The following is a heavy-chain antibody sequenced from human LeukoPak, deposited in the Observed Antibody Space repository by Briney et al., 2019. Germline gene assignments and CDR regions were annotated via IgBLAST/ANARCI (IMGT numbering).Heavy chain of an antibody. D-gene: IGHD4-11*01. Sequence: GGSLRLSCAASGFTFSSYRMNWVRQAPGKGLEWVSSISSSSDYIYYVRFTISRDNANNSLYLQMNSLRAEDTAVYYCARDIFYSNGYYGMDVWGQGTTVTVSS. CDR2: ISSSSDYI. CDR1: GFTFSSYR. J-gene: IGHJ6*02. CDR3: ARDIFYSNGYYGMDV. V-gene: IGHV3-21*01.